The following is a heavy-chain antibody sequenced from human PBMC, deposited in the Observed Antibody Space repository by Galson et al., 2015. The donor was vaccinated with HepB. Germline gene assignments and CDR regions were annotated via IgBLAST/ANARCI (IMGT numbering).Heavy chain of an antibody. CDR3: AVSVVVVEHYYGMDV. CDR1: GGTFSSYT. Sequence: SVKVSCKASGGTFSSYTISWVRQAPGQGLEWMGRIIPILGIANYAQKFQGRVTITADESTSTAYMELSRLRSEDTAVYYCAVSVVVVEHYYGMDVWGQGTTVTVSS. CDR2: IIPILGIA. J-gene: IGHJ6*02. D-gene: IGHD3-22*01. V-gene: IGHV1-69*02.